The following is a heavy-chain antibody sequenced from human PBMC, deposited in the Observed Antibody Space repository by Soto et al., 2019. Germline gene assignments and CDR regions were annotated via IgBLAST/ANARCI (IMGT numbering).Heavy chain of an antibody. CDR3: ARNGSYSRSSPFDY. V-gene: IGHV1-18*01. Sequence: ASVKVSCKASGYTFTSYGISWVRQAPGQGLEWMGWISAYNGNTNYAQKLQGRVTMTTDISTSTAYMELRSLCSDDPAVYYCARNGSYSRSSPFDYWGQGTLVTVSS. J-gene: IGHJ4*02. D-gene: IGHD6-6*01. CDR1: GYTFTSYG. CDR2: ISAYNGNT.